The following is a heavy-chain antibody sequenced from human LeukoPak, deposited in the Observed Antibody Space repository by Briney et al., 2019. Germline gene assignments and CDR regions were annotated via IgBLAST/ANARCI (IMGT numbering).Heavy chain of an antibody. D-gene: IGHD3-10*01. CDR2: ISSTGNSI. Sequence: PGGSLKLSRAATGFRFSDYYMSWIRQAPGKGLEWVAYISSTGNSIFYADSVKGRFTISRDHAKNSLSLQLNSLRAEDTAVYYCAKGGIRYGYWFDHWGQGTLVTVSS. CDR3: AKGGIRYGYWFDH. J-gene: IGHJ5*02. V-gene: IGHV3-11*01. CDR1: GFRFSDYY.